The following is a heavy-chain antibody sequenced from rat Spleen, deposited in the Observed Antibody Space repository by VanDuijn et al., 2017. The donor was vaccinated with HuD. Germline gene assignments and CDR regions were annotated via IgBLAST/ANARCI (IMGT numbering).Heavy chain of an antibody. CDR3: ARRHYGYTDYFDY. CDR2: ISYGDSSGHSST. CDR1: GFTFSDFF. V-gene: IGHV5-29*01. J-gene: IGHJ2*01. Sequence: EVQLVESDGGLVQPGRSLNLSCAASGFTFSDFFMAWVRQAPAKGLEWVASISYGDSSGHSSTYYRDSVKGRFTISRDNAKSTLSLQMDSLRSEDTATYYCARRHYGYTDYFDYWGQGVMVTVSS. D-gene: IGHD1-9*01.